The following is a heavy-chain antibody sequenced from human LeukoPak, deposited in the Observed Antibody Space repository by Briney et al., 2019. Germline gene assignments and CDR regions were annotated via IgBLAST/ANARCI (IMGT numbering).Heavy chain of an antibody. J-gene: IGHJ4*02. CDR1: GYTLTELS. D-gene: IGHD3-10*01. CDR3: ATDRLGYYGSGSYGPLDY. Sequence: VASVKVSCKVSGYTLTELSMHWVRQAPGKGLEWMGGFDPEDGETIYAQKFQGRVTMTEDTSTDTAYMELSNLRSEDTAVYYCATDRLGYYGSGSYGPLDYWGQGTLVTVSS. CDR2: FDPEDGET. V-gene: IGHV1-24*01.